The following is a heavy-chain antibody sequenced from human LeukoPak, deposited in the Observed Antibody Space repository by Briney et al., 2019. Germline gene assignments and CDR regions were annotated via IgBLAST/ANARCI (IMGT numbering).Heavy chain of an antibody. Sequence: ASVKVSCKASGYTFTDYTMHWLRQAPGQRLDWMGWINGGSGYTKYSPEFQGRVTITRDTSASTAYMELSSLRSEDTAVYYCANPRYDSSGYYYVDWGQGTLVIVSS. V-gene: IGHV1-3*01. CDR3: ANPRYDSSGYYYVD. CDR1: GYTFTDYT. CDR2: INGGSGYT. J-gene: IGHJ4*02. D-gene: IGHD3-22*01.